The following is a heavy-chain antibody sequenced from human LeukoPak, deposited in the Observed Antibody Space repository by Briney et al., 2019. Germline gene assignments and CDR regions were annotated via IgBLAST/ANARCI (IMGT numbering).Heavy chain of an antibody. D-gene: IGHD5-18*01. CDR1: GYTFIGYY. J-gene: IGHJ4*02. CDR3: ARDPGGVDTATD. CDR2: INPYTGDT. V-gene: IGHV1-2*02. Sequence: ASVKVSCKTSGYTFIGYYIHWVRLAHGQGLEWMGWINPYTGDTKSAQRFQDRVTLTRDTAIATAYMELSSLRSEDTAVYYCARDPGGVDTATDWGQGTLVTVSS.